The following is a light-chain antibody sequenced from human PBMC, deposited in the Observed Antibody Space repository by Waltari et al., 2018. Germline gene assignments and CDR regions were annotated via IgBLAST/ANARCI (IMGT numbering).Light chain of an antibody. Sequence: DIQMTQSPSTLSASVGDRVTITCRASQSISSWLAWYQQKPGKAPKLLIYKASTLESGVPSRFSGSGSWTEFTLTITSLQPDDFATYYCKDYSTYSRTFGQGTKVEIK. CDR2: KAS. J-gene: IGKJ1*01. V-gene: IGKV1-5*03. CDR1: QSISSW. CDR3: KDYSTYSRT.